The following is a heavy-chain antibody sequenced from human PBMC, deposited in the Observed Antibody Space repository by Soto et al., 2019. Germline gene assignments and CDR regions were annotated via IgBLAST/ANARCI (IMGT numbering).Heavy chain of an antibody. D-gene: IGHD3-16*01. CDR1: GGSISSSSYY. J-gene: IGHJ6*02. CDR2: IYYSGST. V-gene: IGHV4-39*01. CDR3: ARLEGAMHYGMDV. Sequence: PSLTCTVSGGSISSSSYYWGWIRQPPGKGLEWIGSIYYSGSTYYNPSLKSRVTISVDTSKNQFSLKLSSVTAADTAVYYCARLEGAMHYGMDVWGQGTTVTVSS.